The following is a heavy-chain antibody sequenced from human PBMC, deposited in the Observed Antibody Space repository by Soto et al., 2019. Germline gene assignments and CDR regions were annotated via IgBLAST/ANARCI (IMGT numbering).Heavy chain of an antibody. CDR3: ARHGGRYCNGGTCYIYWHFDL. J-gene: IGHJ2*01. CDR1: GGSISTYY. Sequence: SETLSLTCTVSGGSISTYYWSWIRQPPGKGLEWIGYIYDSGSTDYNPSLKSRVTISVDTSKNQFSLKLSSVTAADTAVYYCARHGGRYCNGGTCYIYWHFDLWGRGTLVTVSS. V-gene: IGHV4-59*08. D-gene: IGHD2-15*01. CDR2: IYDSGST.